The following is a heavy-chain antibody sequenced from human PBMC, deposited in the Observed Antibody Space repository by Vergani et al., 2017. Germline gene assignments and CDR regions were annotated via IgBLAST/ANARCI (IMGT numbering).Heavy chain of an antibody. V-gene: IGHV1-2*02. D-gene: IGHD3-16*01. Sequence: QVQLVQSGAEVKKPGASVKVSCKASGYTFTDYYMHWVRLAPGQGLEWMGYIDPQTDGAEHIQKFQGRVTMTGDPSASTAYLELSGLRSDDTAVYYCARRGHYDNNFDYWGQGTLVTVSS. CDR3: ARRGHYDNNFDY. J-gene: IGHJ4*02. CDR2: IDPQTDGA. CDR1: GYTFTDYY.